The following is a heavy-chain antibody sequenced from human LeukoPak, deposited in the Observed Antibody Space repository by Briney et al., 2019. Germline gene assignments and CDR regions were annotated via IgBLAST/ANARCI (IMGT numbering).Heavy chain of an antibody. D-gene: IGHD3-3*01. V-gene: IGHV1-3*01. J-gene: IGHJ4*02. CDR1: GYIFTNYA. Sequence: GASVKVSCKASGYIFTNYAIHWVRQAPGQRLEWMGWINAGNGKANYSQKFRGRVTLTRDTSASTAYMELSSLRSDDTAVYYCARAPITIFGVVKSHWGQGTLVTVSS. CDR3: ARAPITIFGVVKSH. CDR2: INAGNGKA.